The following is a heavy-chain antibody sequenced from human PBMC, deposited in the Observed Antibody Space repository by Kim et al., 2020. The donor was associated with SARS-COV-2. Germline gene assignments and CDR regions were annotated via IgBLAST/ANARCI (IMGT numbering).Heavy chain of an antibody. CDR1: GGSISSSNW. CDR3: ARASIRPRGYSYGYGY. J-gene: IGHJ4*02. Sequence: SETLSLTCAVSGGSISSSNWWSWVRQPPGKGLEWIGEIYHSGSTNYNPSLKSRVTISVDKSKNQFSLKLSSVTAADTAVYYCARASIRPRGYSYGYGYWGQGTLVTVSS. CDR2: IYHSGST. V-gene: IGHV4-4*02. D-gene: IGHD5-18*01.